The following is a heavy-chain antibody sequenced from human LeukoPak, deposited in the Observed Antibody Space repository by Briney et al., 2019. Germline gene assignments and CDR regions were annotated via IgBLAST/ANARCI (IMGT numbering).Heavy chain of an antibody. J-gene: IGHJ6*04. V-gene: IGHV4-59*01. CDR2: IYYSGST. CDR3: ARSRGGGVLRYVMDV. CDR1: GGSISSYY. Sequence: SETLSLTCTVSGGSISSYYWSWIRQPPGKGLEWIGYIYYSGSTNYNPPLKSRVTISVDTSKNQFSLKLSSVTAADTAVYYCARSRGGGVLRYVMDVWGKGTTVTISS. D-gene: IGHD3-9*01.